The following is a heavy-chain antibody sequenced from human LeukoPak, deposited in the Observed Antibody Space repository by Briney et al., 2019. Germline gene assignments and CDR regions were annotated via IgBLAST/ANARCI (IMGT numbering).Heavy chain of an antibody. J-gene: IGHJ4*02. CDR2: ISSRDNLI. V-gene: IGHV3-21*04. CDR1: GFTFSSYA. D-gene: IGHD3-10*01. Sequence: GGSLRLSCAASGFTFSSYAMSWVRPAPGKGLEWVSYISSRDNLIYYADSVKGRFTISTDNARNSVYLQLNRLRVEDTAVYYCAREQWFRWEFWGQGILVTVSS. CDR3: AREQWFRWEF.